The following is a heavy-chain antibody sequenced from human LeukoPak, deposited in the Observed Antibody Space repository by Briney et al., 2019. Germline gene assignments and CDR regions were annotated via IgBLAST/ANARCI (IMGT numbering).Heavy chain of an antibody. CDR3: AKDGYCSGGSCSTDAFDI. J-gene: IGHJ3*02. Sequence: HPGGSLRLSCAASGFTFSSYAMSWVRQAPGKGLEWVSAISGSGGSTYYADSVKGRFTISRDNSKNTLYLQMNSLRAEDTAVYYCAKDGYCSGGSCSTDAFDIWGQGTMVTVSS. V-gene: IGHV3-23*01. CDR2: ISGSGGST. CDR1: GFTFSSYA. D-gene: IGHD2-15*01.